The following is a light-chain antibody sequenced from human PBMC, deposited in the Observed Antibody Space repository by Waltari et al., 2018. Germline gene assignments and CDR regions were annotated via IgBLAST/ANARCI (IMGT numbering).Light chain of an antibody. Sequence: DIVMTQSPLSLPVTPGEPASISCRSSQSLLHSNGYNYLDWYLQKPGQSRQLLIYLGSNRSSGVPDRFSGSGSGTDFILKISRVEAEDVGVYYCMQALQTPITFGQGTRLEIK. CDR3: MQALQTPIT. J-gene: IGKJ5*01. CDR2: LGS. CDR1: QSLLHSNGYNY. V-gene: IGKV2-28*01.